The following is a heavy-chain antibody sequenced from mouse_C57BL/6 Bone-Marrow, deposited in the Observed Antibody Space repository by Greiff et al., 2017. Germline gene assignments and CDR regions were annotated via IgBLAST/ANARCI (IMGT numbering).Heavy chain of an antibody. J-gene: IGHJ2*01. CDR1: GYTFTSYW. CDR3: ARITTVPADY. V-gene: IGHV1-64*01. CDR2: IHPNSGST. D-gene: IGHD1-1*01. Sequence: QVQLKQPGAELVKPGASVKLSCKASGYTFTSYWMHWVKQRPGQGLEWIGMIHPNSGSTNYNEKFKSKATLTVDKSSSTAYMQLSSLTSEDSAVYYWARITTVPADYWGQGTTLTVSS.